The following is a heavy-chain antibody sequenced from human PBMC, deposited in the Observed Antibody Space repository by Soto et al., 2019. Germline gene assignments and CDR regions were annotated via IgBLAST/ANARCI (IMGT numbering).Heavy chain of an antibody. V-gene: IGHV4-34*01. CDR3: AREECRSTSCQVYPDEDYGMDV. CDR1: GVAFSVYY. J-gene: IGHJ6*02. Sequence: SETLSLTCACYGVAFSVYYWRWIRQPPGKGXXXXGEINHSGSTNYNXSLKSRXXIXXDTSKNQFSLKLSSVTAADTAVYYCAREECRSTSCQVYPDEDYGMDVWGQGTTVTVSS. CDR2: INHSGST. D-gene: IGHD2-2*01.